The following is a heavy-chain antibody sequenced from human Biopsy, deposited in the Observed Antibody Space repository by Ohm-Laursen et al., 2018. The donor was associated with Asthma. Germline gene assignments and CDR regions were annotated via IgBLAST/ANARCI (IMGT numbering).Heavy chain of an antibody. Sequence: ASVKVSYNPLGGTFNTYVIGWVRQAPGQGLEWMGGINSVFGTTTYPQKFQDRVTITADDSTSTVYMELSSLRSEDTAVYYCARKAGSCISRTCYSLDFWGQGTLVTVSS. CDR2: INSVFGTT. CDR1: GGTFNTYV. J-gene: IGHJ4*02. D-gene: IGHD2-2*01. CDR3: ARKAGSCISRTCYSLDF. V-gene: IGHV1-69*13.